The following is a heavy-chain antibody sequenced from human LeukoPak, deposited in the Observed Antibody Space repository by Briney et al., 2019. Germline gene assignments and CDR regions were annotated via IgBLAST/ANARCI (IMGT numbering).Heavy chain of an antibody. CDR1: GGSISSYY. V-gene: IGHV4-59*01. Sequence: SETLSLTCTVSGGSISSYYWSWIRQPPGKGLEWIGYIYYSGSTNYNPSLKSRVTISVDTSKNQFSLKLSSVTAADTAVYYCARANCSGGSCYLPQHYFDYWGQGTLVTVSS. D-gene: IGHD2-15*01. J-gene: IGHJ4*02. CDR2: IYYSGST. CDR3: ARANCSGGSCYLPQHYFDY.